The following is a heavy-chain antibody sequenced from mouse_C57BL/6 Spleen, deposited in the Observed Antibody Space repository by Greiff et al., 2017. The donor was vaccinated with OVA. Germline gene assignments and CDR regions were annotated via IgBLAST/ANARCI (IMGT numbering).Heavy chain of an antibody. CDR1: GFNIKDYY. V-gene: IGHV14-1*01. D-gene: IGHD1-1*01. CDR3: TGFTTVEARGFAY. CDR2: IDPEDGDT. J-gene: IGHJ3*01. Sequence: VQLQQSGAELVRPGASVKLSCTASGFNIKDYYMHWVKQRPEQGLEWIGRIDPEDGDTEYAPKFQGKATMTADTSSNTAYLQLSSLTSEDTAVYYCTGFTTVEARGFAYWGQGTLVTVSA.